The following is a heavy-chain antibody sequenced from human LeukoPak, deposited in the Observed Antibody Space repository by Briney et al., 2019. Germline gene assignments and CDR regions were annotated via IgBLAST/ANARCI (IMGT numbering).Heavy chain of an antibody. CDR3: AREGPNSSGLDC. V-gene: IGHV4-61*02. J-gene: IGHJ4*02. D-gene: IGHD3-22*01. CDR1: GGSISSGSYF. Sequence: PSQTLSLTCTISGGSISSGSYFWSWIRQPAGKGLEWIGRIYTSGSTNYNPSLKSRVTISVDTSKNQFSLKLSSVTAADTAVYYCAREGPNSSGLDCWGQGTLVTVSS. CDR2: IYTSGST.